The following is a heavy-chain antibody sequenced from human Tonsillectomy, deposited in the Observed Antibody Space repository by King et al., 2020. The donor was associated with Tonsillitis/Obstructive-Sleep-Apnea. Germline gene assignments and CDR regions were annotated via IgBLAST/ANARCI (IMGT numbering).Heavy chain of an antibody. CDR3: ARHGYGGNSGFEY. V-gene: IGHV4-59*08. Sequence: VQLQESGPGLVEPSETLSLTCTVSGGSISSYYWSWIRQPPGKGLEWIGYIYYSGSTNYNPSLKSRVTISVDTSKNQFSLKLSSVTAADTAVYYCARHGYGGNSGFEYWGQGTLVTVSS. J-gene: IGHJ4*02. CDR2: IYYSGST. CDR1: GGSISSYY. D-gene: IGHD4-23*01.